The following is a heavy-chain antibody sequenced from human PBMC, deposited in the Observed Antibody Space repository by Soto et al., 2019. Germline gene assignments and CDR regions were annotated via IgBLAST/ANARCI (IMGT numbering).Heavy chain of an antibody. V-gene: IGHV4-39*01. CDR2: VYYTETT. CDR3: ARQRVLSTNMFITSFDP. D-gene: IGHD3-10*02. CDR1: GGSINSSDHF. J-gene: IGHJ5*02. Sequence: NPSETLSLTCSLSGGSINSSDHFWGWIRQTPGKRLEWIGSVYYTETTYYNPSLKSPVTISVETSRNTFSLKVNSVTAADTGIYYCARQRVLSTNMFITSFDPWGQGTLVTVSS.